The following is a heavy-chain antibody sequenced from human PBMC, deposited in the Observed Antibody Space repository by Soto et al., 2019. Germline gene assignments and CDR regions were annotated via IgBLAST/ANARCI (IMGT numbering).Heavy chain of an antibody. D-gene: IGHD3-10*01. CDR1: GFTFSSSW. CDR2: INSGATTT. V-gene: IGHV3-74*01. Sequence: EVQLVESGGGLVQPGGSLRLSCAASGFTFSSSWMHWVRQGPGKGLVWVSRINSGATTTNYAASVKGRFTISRDNAKNTLYLQMDSLTAEETAVYYCARGPTGWFGYDYWGQGTLVTVSS. J-gene: IGHJ4*02. CDR3: ARGPTGWFGYDY.